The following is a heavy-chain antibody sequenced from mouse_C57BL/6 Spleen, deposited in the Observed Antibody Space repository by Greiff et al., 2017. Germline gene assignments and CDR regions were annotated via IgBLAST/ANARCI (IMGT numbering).Heavy chain of an antibody. CDR2: IDPETGGT. Sequence: QVQLQQSGAELVRPGASVTLSCKASGYTFTDYEMHWVKQTPVHGLEWIGAIDPETGGTAYNQKFKGKAILTADKSSSTAYMELRSLTSEDSAVYYCTRFSYGSSSPFDYWGQGTTLTVSS. J-gene: IGHJ2*01. CDR1: GYTFTDYE. CDR3: TRFSYGSSSPFDY. V-gene: IGHV1-15*01. D-gene: IGHD1-1*01.